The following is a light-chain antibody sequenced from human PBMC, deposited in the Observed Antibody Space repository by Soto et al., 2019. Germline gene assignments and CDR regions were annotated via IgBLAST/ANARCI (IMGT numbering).Light chain of an antibody. J-gene: IGLJ1*01. Sequence: QSVLTQTPSVSGAPGQRVTISCTGRSSNIGAGYDVHWYQHLPGTAPKLLIYGTTNRPSGVPDRFSGSKLGISASLAITGLQAEDEADYYCHSYDSSLSASVFGAGTKVTAL. V-gene: IGLV1-40*01. CDR1: SSNIGAGYD. CDR3: HSYDSSLSASV. CDR2: GTT.